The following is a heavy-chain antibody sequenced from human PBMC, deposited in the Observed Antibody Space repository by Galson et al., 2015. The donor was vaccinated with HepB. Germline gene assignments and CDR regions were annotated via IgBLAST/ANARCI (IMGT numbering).Heavy chain of an antibody. CDR1: GYTFTGYY. CDR3: ATDIAVADPRMIGFDY. J-gene: IGHJ4*02. V-gene: IGHV1-2*02. Sequence: SVKVSCKASGYTFTGYYMHWVRQAPGQGLEWMGWINPNSGGTNYAQKFQGRVTMTRDTSISTAYMELSRLRSDDTAVYYCATDIAVADPRMIGFDYWGQGTLVTVSS. D-gene: IGHD6-19*01. CDR2: INPNSGGT.